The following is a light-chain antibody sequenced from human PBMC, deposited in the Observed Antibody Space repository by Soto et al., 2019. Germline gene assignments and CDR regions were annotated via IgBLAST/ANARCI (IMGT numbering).Light chain of an antibody. CDR2: KAS. Sequence: DIQLTQSRSTLSASVGDRVTITCRASRSIINLLAWYQQKPGKSPKLLIYKASSLESGVPSRFRGSGSGTEFTLTISSLQPDDFETYYCQQYNSYPLTFGGGTKVDIK. V-gene: IGKV1-5*03. CDR1: RSIINL. J-gene: IGKJ4*01. CDR3: QQYNSYPLT.